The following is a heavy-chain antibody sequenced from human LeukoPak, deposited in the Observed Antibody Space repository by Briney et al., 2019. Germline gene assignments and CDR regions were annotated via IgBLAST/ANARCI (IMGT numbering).Heavy chain of an antibody. Sequence: GESLRISCKGSGYSFTSYWIGWVRQMPGKGLEWMGIIYPGDSDTRYSPSFQGQVTISADKSISTAYLQWSSLKASDTAMYYCARLPARSGYGHYYYYYMDVWGKGTTVTVSS. V-gene: IGHV5-51*01. CDR1: GYSFTSYW. CDR2: IYPGDSDT. J-gene: IGHJ6*03. CDR3: ARLPARSGYGHYYYYYMDV. D-gene: IGHD5-12*01.